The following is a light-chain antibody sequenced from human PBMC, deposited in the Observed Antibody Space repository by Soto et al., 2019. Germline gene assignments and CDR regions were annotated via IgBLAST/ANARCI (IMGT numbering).Light chain of an antibody. CDR1: QSVSSSR. CDR3: QQYDNWLTGT. CDR2: AAS. Sequence: DIVLTQSPATLSLSPGERATLSCVASQSVSSSRLAWYQQKPGQAPRLLIFAASTRATGIPARFSGGGSGTEFTLTISSLQSGDFAVYYCQQYDNWLTGTFGQGTKVDIK. J-gene: IGKJ1*01. V-gene: IGKV3-15*01.